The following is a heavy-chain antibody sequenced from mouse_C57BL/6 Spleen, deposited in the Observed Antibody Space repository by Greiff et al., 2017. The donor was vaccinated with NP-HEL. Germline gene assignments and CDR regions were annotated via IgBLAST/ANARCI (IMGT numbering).Heavy chain of an antibody. CDR1: GYTFTSYG. V-gene: IGHV1-81*01. D-gene: IGHD1-1*01. J-gene: IGHJ3*01. CDR3: ASYGSKSY. CDR2: IYPRSGNT. Sequence: QVQLKQSGAELARPGASVKLSCKASGYTFTSYGISWVKQRTGQGLEWIGEIYPRSGNTYYNEKFKGKATLTADKSSSTAYMELRSLTSEDSAVYFCASYGSKSYWGQGTLVTVSA.